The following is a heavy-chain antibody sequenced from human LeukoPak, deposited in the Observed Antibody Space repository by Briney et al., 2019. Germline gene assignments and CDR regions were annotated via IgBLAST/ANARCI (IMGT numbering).Heavy chain of an antibody. V-gene: IGHV3-30*02. CDR3: ANLPPPYEGPGNY. J-gene: IGHJ4*02. CDR1: GFTFSSYW. D-gene: IGHD1-14*01. CDR2: IRYDGSNK. Sequence: TGGSLRLSCAASGFTFSSYWMSWVRQAPGKGLEWVAFIRYDGSNKYYADSVKGRFTISRDNSKNTLYLQMNSLRAEDTAVYYCANLPPPYEGPGNYWGQGTLVTVSS.